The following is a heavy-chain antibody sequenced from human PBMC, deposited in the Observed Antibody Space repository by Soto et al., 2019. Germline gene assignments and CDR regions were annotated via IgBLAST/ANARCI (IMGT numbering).Heavy chain of an antibody. Sequence: LRLSCAASGFTFNSYTMSWVRQSPGKGLEWVSSISGSSSYIYYSDSLKGRFTISRDNAKNSLYLQMNSLRAEDTAVYYCAREAVAVAAHGDYGMDVWGQGTTVTVSS. CDR2: ISGSSSYI. CDR3: AREAVAVAAHGDYGMDV. D-gene: IGHD6-19*01. J-gene: IGHJ6*02. V-gene: IGHV3-21*01. CDR1: GFTFNSYT.